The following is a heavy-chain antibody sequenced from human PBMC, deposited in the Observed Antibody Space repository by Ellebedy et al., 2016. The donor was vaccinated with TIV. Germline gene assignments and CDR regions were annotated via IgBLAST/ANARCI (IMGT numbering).Heavy chain of an antibody. CDR1: GFTFSSYT. Sequence: GESLKISCAASGFTFSSYTINWVRQTPGKGLEWVSSISSSGSYLYYADSVKGRFTISRDNAKNSLYLQMNSLRVDDTAVYYCARPYDGGSYVPWDWGQGTLVTVSS. V-gene: IGHV3-21*01. CDR3: ARPYDGGSYVPWD. D-gene: IGHD2-21*01. CDR2: ISSSGSYL. J-gene: IGHJ4*02.